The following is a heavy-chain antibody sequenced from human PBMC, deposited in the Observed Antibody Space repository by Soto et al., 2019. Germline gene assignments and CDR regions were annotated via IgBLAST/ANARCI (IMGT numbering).Heavy chain of an antibody. J-gene: IGHJ2*01. CDR1: GGSISGGVYY. V-gene: IGHV4-30-4*01. CDR2: IYASGRT. Sequence: QVQLQESGPGLVKPSETLSLTCTVSGGSISGGVYYWSWIRPPPGKGLEWIGYIYASGRTYYNPSLKRRVTISVDTSNNQFSLRLTSVTAADSAVYYCAREVIPLTTDWYFDLWGRGTLVTVSP. CDR3: AREVIPLTTDWYFDL. D-gene: IGHD4-17*01.